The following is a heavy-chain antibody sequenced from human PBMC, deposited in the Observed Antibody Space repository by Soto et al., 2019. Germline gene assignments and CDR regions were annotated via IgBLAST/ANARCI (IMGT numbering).Heavy chain of an antibody. Sequence: QVQLVQSGAEVKKPGSSVKVSCKASGGTFSSYTISWVRQAPGQGLEWMGRIIPILGIANYAQKFHGRVTITADKSTRTAYMELSSLRSEDTAVYYCAREEYYYGSGAVFDYWGQGTLVTVSS. CDR3: AREEYYYGSGAVFDY. CDR2: IIPILGIA. CDR1: GGTFSSYT. J-gene: IGHJ4*02. D-gene: IGHD3-10*01. V-gene: IGHV1-69*08.